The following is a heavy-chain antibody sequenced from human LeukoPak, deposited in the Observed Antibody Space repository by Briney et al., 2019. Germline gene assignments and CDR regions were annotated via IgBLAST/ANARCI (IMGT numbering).Heavy chain of an antibody. CDR3: VKDDSYYYESGGYPT. CDR2: ISANGGST. CDR1: GFTFSRYA. J-gene: IGHJ3*01. Sequence: GGSLMLFCSASGFTFSRYAMHWVRQALGKGLEYVSAISANGGSTYYADPVKGRFTISRDNSKNTLSLQMSSLRAEDTAVYNCVKDDSYYYESGGYPTWGQGTMVTVSS. V-gene: IGHV3-64D*06. D-gene: IGHD3-22*01.